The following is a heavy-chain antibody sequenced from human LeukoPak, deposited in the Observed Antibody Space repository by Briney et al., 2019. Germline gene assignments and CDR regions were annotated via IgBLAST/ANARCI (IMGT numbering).Heavy chain of an antibody. CDR3: ATSRSYYYYYMDV. CDR2: IIPIFGTA. V-gene: IGHV1-69*05. J-gene: IGHJ6*03. CDR1: GYSFTTYA. Sequence: SVKVSCKASGYSFTTYAISWVRQAPGQGLEWMGRIIPIFGTANYAQKFQGRVTITTDESTSTAYMELSSLRSEDTAVYYCATSRSYYYYYMDVWGKGTTVTVSS.